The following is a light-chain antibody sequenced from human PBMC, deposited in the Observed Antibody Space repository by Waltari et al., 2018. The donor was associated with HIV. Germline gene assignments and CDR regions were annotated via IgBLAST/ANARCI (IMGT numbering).Light chain of an antibody. CDR3: QQYKSYPLT. CDR1: QSISDW. Sequence: DTQMTQSPSTLSASVGDRVTITCRASQSISDWLARYQQKPGRAPNLLIYQASKLKSGVPSRFSGGASGTEFTLTISGLQPEDFATYFCQQYKSYPLTFGRGTEVEIK. J-gene: IGKJ4*02. V-gene: IGKV1-5*03. CDR2: QAS.